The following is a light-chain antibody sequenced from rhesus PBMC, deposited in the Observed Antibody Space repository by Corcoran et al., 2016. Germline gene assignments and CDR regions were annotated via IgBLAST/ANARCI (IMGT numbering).Light chain of an antibody. V-gene: IGKV2-64*01. CDR1: QSLVHSNGNTY. CDR2: KVS. Sequence: DVVMTQSPLSLPITPGQPASISCRSSQSLVHSNGNTYLSWYQQQPGQPPRLPFYKVSNRHSGVPARFSGSGAWTYCPLKIRRVEAEDVGVYYGEQGTPWPWTFGQGTKVEIK. CDR3: EQGTPWPWT. J-gene: IGKJ1*01.